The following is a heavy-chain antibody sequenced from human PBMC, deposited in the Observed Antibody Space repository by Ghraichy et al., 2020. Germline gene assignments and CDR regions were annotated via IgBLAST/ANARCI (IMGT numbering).Heavy chain of an antibody. CDR1: GGSISNRYY. V-gene: IGHV4-39*01. D-gene: IGHD1-26*01. CDR3: ARHGNKVDS. J-gene: IGHJ5*01. CDR2: IYFGGNT. Sequence: GSLRLSCSVSGGSISNRYYWGWIRQPPGKGLEWIGSIYFGGNTYYDPSLQSRVSISGDPSKNQFSLNLSSVTAADTAVYFCARHGNKVDSWGQGTLVTVAS.